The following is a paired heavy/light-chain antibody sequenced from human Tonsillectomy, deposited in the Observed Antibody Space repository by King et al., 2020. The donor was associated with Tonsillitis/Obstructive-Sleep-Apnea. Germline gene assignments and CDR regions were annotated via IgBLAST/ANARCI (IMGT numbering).Heavy chain of an antibody. CDR1: GFTFSSYW. CDR2: IKQDGSEK. CDR3: ARRRYSSSSVGITPHPYYYYGMDV. V-gene: IGHV3-7*03. J-gene: IGHJ6*02. D-gene: IGHD6-6*01. Sequence: EVQLVESGGGLVQPGGSLRLSCAASGFTFSSYWMSWVRQAPGKGLEWVANIKQDGSEKYYVDSVKGRFTISRDNAKNSLYLQMNSLRAEDTAVYYCARRRYSSSSVGITPHPYYYYGMDVWGQGTTVTVSS.
Light chain of an antibody. J-gene: IGKJ2*01. V-gene: IGKV1-9*01. CDR1: QGISSY. Sequence: IQLTQSPSSLSASVGDRVTITCRASQGISSYLAWYQQKPGKAPKLLIYAASTLQSGVPSRFSGSGSGTDFTLTISSLQPEDFATYYCQQLNSYPPYTFGQGTKLEIK. CDR3: QQLNSYPPYT. CDR2: AAS.